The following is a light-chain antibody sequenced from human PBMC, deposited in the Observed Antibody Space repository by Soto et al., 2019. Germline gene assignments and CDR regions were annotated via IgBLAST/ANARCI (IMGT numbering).Light chain of an antibody. CDR2: GAS. CDR1: QTISSW. CDR3: QQTYNSPLT. Sequence: DIQMTQSPSTLSGSVGDRVTITCRASQTISSWLAWYQQKPGKAPNLLIYGASSLQSGVPSRFSGSRSGTDFTLTINSLQPEDFAVYYCQQTYNSPLTFGQGTKVDIK. J-gene: IGKJ1*01. V-gene: IGKV1-39*01.